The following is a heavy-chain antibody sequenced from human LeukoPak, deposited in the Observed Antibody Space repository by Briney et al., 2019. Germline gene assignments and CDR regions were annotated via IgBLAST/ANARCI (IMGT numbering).Heavy chain of an antibody. CDR2: ISSGSSTI. CDR3: ARAHHYGDYAGFDY. V-gene: IGHV3-48*02. Sequence: GGSLRLSCAASGFTFSSYSMTWVRQAPGKGLEWVSYISSGSSTIYYADSVKGRFSISRDNAKNSLNLQMNSLRDEDTAVYYCARAHHYGDYAGFDYWGQGTLVTVSS. D-gene: IGHD4-17*01. CDR1: GFTFSSYS. J-gene: IGHJ4*02.